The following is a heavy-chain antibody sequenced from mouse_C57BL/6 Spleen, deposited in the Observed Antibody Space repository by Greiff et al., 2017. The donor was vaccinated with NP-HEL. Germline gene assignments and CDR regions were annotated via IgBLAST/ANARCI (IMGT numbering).Heavy chain of an antibody. D-gene: IGHD1-1*01. CDR1: GYTFTSYW. V-gene: IGHV1-64*01. CDR2: IHPNSGST. CDR3: AREGYYYGSSYWYFDV. J-gene: IGHJ1*03. Sequence: VQLQQSGAELVKPGASVKLSCKASGYTFTSYWMHWVKQRPGQGLEWIGMIHPNSGSTNYNEKFKSKATLTVDKSSSTAYMQLSSLTSEDSAVYYCAREGYYYGSSYWYFDVWGTGTTVTVSS.